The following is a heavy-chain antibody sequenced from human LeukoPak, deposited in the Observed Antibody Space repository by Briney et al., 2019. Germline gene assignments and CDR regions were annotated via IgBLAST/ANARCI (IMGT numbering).Heavy chain of an antibody. Sequence: GGSLRLSCTASGFPFSSYHMNCVRQAPGKGLEWVSFISSSSNYIYYADSVKGRFTISRDNAKNSLYLQMNSLRAEDTAVYYCARVRDGLGEYWGQGTLVTVSS. V-gene: IGHV3-21*06. D-gene: IGHD3-16*01. CDR3: ARVRDGLGEY. J-gene: IGHJ4*02. CDR1: GFPFSSYH. CDR2: ISSSSNYI.